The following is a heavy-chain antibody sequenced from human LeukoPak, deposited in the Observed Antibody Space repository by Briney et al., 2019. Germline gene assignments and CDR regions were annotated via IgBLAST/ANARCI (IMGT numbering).Heavy chain of an antibody. Sequence: ASVKVSCKASGYTFTSYGISWVRQAPGQGLEWMGWISAYNGNTNYAQKLQGRVTMTTDTSTSTAYMELRSLRSDDTAVYYCARGSMAVAATGGWFDPWGQGTLVTVSS. V-gene: IGHV1-18*01. CDR1: GYTFTSYG. D-gene: IGHD6-19*01. J-gene: IGHJ5*02. CDR3: ARGSMAVAATGGWFDP. CDR2: ISAYNGNT.